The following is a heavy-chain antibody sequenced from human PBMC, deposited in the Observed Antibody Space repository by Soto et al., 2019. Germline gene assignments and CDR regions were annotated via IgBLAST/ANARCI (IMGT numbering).Heavy chain of an antibody. Sequence: SETLSLTCTVSGGSISSYYWSWIRQPPGKGLEWIGYIYYSGSTNYNPSLKSRVTISVDTSKNQFSLKLSSVTAADTAVYYCARSQNTVTSYDYWGQGTLVTVSS. V-gene: IGHV4-59*01. CDR2: IYYSGST. D-gene: IGHD4-17*01. J-gene: IGHJ4*02. CDR3: ARSQNTVTSYDY. CDR1: GGSISSYY.